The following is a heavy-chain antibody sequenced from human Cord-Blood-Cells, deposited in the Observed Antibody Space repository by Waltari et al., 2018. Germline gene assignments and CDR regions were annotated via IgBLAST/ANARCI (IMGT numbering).Heavy chain of an antibody. V-gene: IGHV4-34*01. J-gene: IGHJ4*02. CDR1: GRSFSGYY. D-gene: IGHD2-15*01. CDR2: INHSGST. CDR3: ARGMHCSGGSCPIDY. Sequence: QLQLQQCGAGLLKPSETLSLTCAVYGRSFSGYYWSWIRQPPGKGREWIAEINHSGSTNYNPSLKSRVIISVDTSKNQFSLKLSSVTAADTAVYYCARGMHCSGGSCPIDYWGQGTLVTVSS.